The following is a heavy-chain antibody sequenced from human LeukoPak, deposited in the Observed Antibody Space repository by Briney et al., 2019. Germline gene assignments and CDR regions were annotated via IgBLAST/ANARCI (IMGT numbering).Heavy chain of an antibody. J-gene: IGHJ5*02. CDR2: VNKDGSEK. CDR3: VRDATRGGDLDH. V-gene: IGHV3-7*01. CDR1: GFTFSDFW. D-gene: IGHD2-21*01. Sequence: GGSLRLSCAASGFTFSDFWMMWVRQAPGQGLEWVAQVNKDGSEKYYVDSVRGRFTISRDSAKNSLDLQMNTLRVEDTAVYYCVRDATRGGDLDHWGQGTLVTVSS.